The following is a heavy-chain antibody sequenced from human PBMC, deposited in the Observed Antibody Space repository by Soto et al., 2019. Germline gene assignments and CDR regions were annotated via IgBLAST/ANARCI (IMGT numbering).Heavy chain of an antibody. V-gene: IGHV1-69*01. J-gene: IGHJ6*02. Sequence: QVQLVQSGAEVKKPGSSVKVSCKASGGTFSSYAISWVRQAPGQGLEWMGGIIPIFGTANYAEKFQGRVTITADESTSTAYTELRSLRSEDTAVYYCAGGGGSSTYYYYGMDVWGQGTTVTVSS. CDR3: AGGGGSSTYYYYGMDV. CDR2: IIPIFGTA. CDR1: GGTFSSYA. D-gene: IGHD1-26*01.